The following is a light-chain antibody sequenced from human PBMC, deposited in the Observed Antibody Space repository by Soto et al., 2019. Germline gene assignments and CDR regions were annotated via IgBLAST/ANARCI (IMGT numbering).Light chain of an antibody. CDR1: QNIGRF. CDR3: QQSFTTPLT. Sequence: DIQMTQSPSSLSASVGDRVTITCRASQNIGRFLNWHQQKPGKAPNVLINVASTLRSGVPSRFSGSGSGTDFNLTINCLQPEDFATYFCQQSFTTPLTFGGGPKVEIK. J-gene: IGKJ4*01. CDR2: VAS. V-gene: IGKV1-39*01.